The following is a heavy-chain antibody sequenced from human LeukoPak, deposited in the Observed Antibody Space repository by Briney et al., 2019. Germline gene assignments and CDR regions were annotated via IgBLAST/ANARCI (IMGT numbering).Heavy chain of an antibody. CDR1: EFTVSSNY. D-gene: IGHD4-11*01. V-gene: IGHV3-53*01. J-gene: IGHJ4*02. CDR2: IYSDGST. CDR3: AKSYDYTPKSPDY. Sequence: PGGSLRLSCAASEFTVSSNYMNWVRQAPGKGLEWVSNIYSDGSTHYADSVKGRFTISRDNSKNTLYLQMNSLRGEDTAVYYCAKSYDYTPKSPDYWGQGTLVTVSS.